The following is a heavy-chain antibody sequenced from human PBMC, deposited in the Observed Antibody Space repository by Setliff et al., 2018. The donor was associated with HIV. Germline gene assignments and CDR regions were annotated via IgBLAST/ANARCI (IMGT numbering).Heavy chain of an antibody. J-gene: IGHJ4*02. V-gene: IGHV4-38-2*01. Sequence: SETLSLSCAVSGYSITNGYYWGWIRQPPGKGLEWIGSIFHSGATYYNPSLKSRVTISVDTSKDQFSLKLNSVTAADTAVYYCARTLRAAAMGYFDYWGQGTLVTVSS. D-gene: IGHD5-18*01. CDR3: ARTLRAAAMGYFDY. CDR2: IFHSGAT. CDR1: GYSITNGYY.